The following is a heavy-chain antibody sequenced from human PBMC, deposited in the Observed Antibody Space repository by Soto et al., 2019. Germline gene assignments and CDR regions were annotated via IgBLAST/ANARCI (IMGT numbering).Heavy chain of an antibody. D-gene: IGHD3-3*01. Sequence: SETLSLTCTVSGDSINSDYWSWVRQPPGKGLEWVGYIYNSGSTNYNPSLKSRVTMSLDPSKNQFSLKLSSVTAADTAVYYCARYLRNGLYYMDVWGEGTTVTVSS. V-gene: IGHV4-59*08. CDR2: IYNSGST. CDR3: ARYLRNGLYYMDV. CDR1: GDSINSDY. J-gene: IGHJ6*03.